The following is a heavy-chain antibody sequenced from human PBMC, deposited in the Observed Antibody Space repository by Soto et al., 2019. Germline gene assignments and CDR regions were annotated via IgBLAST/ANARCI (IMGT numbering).Heavy chain of an antibody. V-gene: IGHV4-39*01. CDR3: ARHERQLVRTFKGLNWFDP. Sequence: SSETLSLTCTVSGGSISSSSYYWGWIRQPPGKGLEWIGSIYYSGSTYYNPSLKSRVTVSVDTSKNQFSLKLSSVTAADTAVYYCARHERQLVRTFKGLNWFDPWGQGTLVTVSS. CDR2: IYYSGST. D-gene: IGHD6-6*01. CDR1: GGSISSSSYY. J-gene: IGHJ5*02.